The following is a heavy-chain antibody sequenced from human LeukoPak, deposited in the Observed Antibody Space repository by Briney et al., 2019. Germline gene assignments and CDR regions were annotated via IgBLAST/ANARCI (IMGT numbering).Heavy chain of an antibody. CDR1: GFSVSYSE. D-gene: IGHD6-6*01. CDR3: ARVRMSIMDV. Sequence: PGGSLRLSCVTSGFSVSYSEMTWVRQAPGKGLEWVSYISTTGSAIYYADSLKGRFTISRDNAKNSVYLQMNSLRAEDTGIYYCARVRMSIMDVWGQGTTVTVSS. V-gene: IGHV3-48*03. CDR2: ISTTGSAI. J-gene: IGHJ6*02.